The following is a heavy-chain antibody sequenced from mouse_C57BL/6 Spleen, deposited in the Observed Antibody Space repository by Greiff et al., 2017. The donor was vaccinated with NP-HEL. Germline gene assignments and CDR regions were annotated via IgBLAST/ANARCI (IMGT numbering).Heavy chain of an antibody. D-gene: IGHD3-2*02. CDR2: INPNNGGT. J-gene: IGHJ3*01. CDR1: GYTFTDYN. V-gene: IGHV1-22*01. CDR3: AREGNSSGTWFAY. Sequence: EVQLQQSGPELVKPGASVKMSCKASGYTFTDYNMYWVKQSHGKSLEWIGYINPNNGGTSYNQKFKGKATLTVNKSSSTAYMELRSLTSEDSAVYYCAREGNSSGTWFAYWGQGTLVTVSA.